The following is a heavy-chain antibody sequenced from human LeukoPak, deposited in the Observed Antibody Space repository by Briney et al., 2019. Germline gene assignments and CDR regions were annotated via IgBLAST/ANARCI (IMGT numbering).Heavy chain of an antibody. Sequence: GGSLRLSCAASGFTFSDYYMSWIRQAPGKGLEWVSYISSSSSYTNYADSVKGRFTISRDNAKNSLYLQMNSLRAEDTAVYYCARVKGRKRSAGDYWGQGTLVTVSS. CDR3: ARVKGRKRSAGDY. CDR1: GFTFSDYY. CDR2: ISSSSSYT. J-gene: IGHJ4*02. D-gene: IGHD6-19*01. V-gene: IGHV3-11*06.